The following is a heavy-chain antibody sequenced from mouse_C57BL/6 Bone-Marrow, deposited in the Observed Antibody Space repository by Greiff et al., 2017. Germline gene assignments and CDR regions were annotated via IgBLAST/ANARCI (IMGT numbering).Heavy chain of an antibody. Sequence: VQLQQSGAELVRPGASVKLSCTASGFNIKDDYMHWVKQRPEQGLEWIGWIDPENGDTEYASKFQGKATITADPSSNTAYLQLSSLTSEDTAVYYCTTPVITTVVSWGQGTLVTVSA. D-gene: IGHD1-1*01. V-gene: IGHV14-4*01. J-gene: IGHJ3*01. CDR2: IDPENGDT. CDR3: TTPVITTVVS. CDR1: GFNIKDDY.